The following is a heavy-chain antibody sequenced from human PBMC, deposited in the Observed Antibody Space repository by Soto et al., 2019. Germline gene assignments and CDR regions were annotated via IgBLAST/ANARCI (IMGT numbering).Heavy chain of an antibody. V-gene: IGHV4-39*01. Sequence: SETLSLTCTVSGGSITSGTYFWGWIRQAPGKGLEWIGSMYSNGDTYYKPSLKSRVTISVDTSKIQFSLKLSSVTAADTAVYYCARGTMVRGVIRLLGMDVWGQGTTVTVSS. CDR1: GGSITSGTYF. J-gene: IGHJ6*02. CDR2: MYSNGDT. D-gene: IGHD3-10*01. CDR3: ARGTMVRGVIRLLGMDV.